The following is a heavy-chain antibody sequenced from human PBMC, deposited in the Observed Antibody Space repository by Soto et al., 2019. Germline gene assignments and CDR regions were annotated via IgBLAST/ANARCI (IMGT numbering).Heavy chain of an antibody. Sequence: SETLSLTCTASGGSTSSYYWSWIRQPPGKGLEWIGYIYYSGSTNYNPSLKSRVTISVDRSKNQFSLKLSSVTAADTAVYYCARVPLYYGSGSYYKGFDYWGQGTLVTVSS. CDR1: GGSTSSYY. J-gene: IGHJ4*02. V-gene: IGHV4-59*08. CDR3: ARVPLYYGSGSYYKGFDY. D-gene: IGHD3-10*01. CDR2: IYYSGST.